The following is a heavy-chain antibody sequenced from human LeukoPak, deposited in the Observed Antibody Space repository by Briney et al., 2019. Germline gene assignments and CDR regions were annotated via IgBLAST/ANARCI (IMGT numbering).Heavy chain of an antibody. D-gene: IGHD3-16*01. J-gene: IGHJ4*02. CDR3: ARVGALDPGGSYYFDY. Sequence: SETLSLTCTVSGGSINNYYWIWIRQPPGKGLEWIGYIYYGGATNSNPSLKSRVTISVDRSKNQFSLKLSSVTAADTAVYYCARVGALDPGGSYYFDYWGQGTLVTVSS. CDR2: IYYGGAT. V-gene: IGHV4-59*12. CDR1: GGSINNYY.